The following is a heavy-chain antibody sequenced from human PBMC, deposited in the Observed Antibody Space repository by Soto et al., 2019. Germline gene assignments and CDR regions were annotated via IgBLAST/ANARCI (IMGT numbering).Heavy chain of an antibody. CDR2: ISYDGSNK. Sequence: QVQLVESGGGVVQPGRSLRLSCAASGFTFSSYAMHWVRQAPGKGLEWVAVISYDGSNKYYADSVKGRFTISRDNSKNTLYLQMNSLRADDTAVYYCARDGDCYAPDYWGQGTLVTVSS. V-gene: IGHV3-30-3*01. J-gene: IGHJ4*02. CDR1: GFTFSSYA. D-gene: IGHD2-21*01. CDR3: ARDGDCYAPDY.